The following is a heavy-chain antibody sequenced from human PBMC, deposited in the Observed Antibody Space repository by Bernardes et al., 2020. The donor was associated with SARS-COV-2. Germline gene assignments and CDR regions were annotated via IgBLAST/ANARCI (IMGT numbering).Heavy chain of an antibody. CDR2: INRDGSST. CDR3: ARDFQHYFDSGSYGADY. V-gene: IGHV3-74*01. J-gene: IGHJ4*02. D-gene: IGHD3-10*01. Sequence: GGSLRLSCAASGFTFSSYWMHWVRQAPGKGLVWVSRINRDGSSTNYADSVTGRFTISRDNAKNTLYLQMNSLRAEDTAVYYCARDFQHYFDSGSYGADYWGQGTLVTVSS. CDR1: GFTFSSYW.